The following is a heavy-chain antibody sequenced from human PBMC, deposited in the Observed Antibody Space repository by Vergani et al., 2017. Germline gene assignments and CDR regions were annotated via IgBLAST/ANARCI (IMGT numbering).Heavy chain of an antibody. CDR2: IKSTFDRGTT. D-gene: IGHD2-21*01. CDR3: TTDPRYCGDGSCYWLRDHHYYGMDV. CDR1: GFSFRNAW. Sequence: EVQLVESGGGIVKPGRSLRLSCVASGFSFRNAWMNWVRRTPGKGLEWVGRIKSTFDRGTTDYAAAVKGRFTISRDDSKNTLFLQMNGPKTEDIGVYYCTTDPRYCGDGSCYWLRDHHYYGMDVWGQGTTVTVSS. V-gene: IGHV3-15*07. J-gene: IGHJ6*02.